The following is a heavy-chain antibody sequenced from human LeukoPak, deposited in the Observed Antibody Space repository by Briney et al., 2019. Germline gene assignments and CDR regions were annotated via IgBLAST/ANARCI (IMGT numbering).Heavy chain of an antibody. CDR2: MYYSGST. Sequence: SETLSLTCTVSGGSISSGDYYWSWIRQPPWKGLEWIAYMYYSGSTYYNPSLKSPVPMSQEPSKHQLSLKLSTVTARHNAAYPCARPDYYDSRIDPGGQGILVTVSS. J-gene: IGHJ5*02. CDR3: ARPDYYDSRIDP. V-gene: IGHV4-30-4*01. CDR1: GGSISSGDYY. D-gene: IGHD3-22*01.